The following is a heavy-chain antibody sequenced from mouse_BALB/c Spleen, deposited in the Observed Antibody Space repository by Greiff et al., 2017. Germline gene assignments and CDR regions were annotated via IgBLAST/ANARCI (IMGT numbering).Heavy chain of an antibody. Sequence: EVQVVESGGGLVKPGGSLKLSCAASGFAFSSYDMSWVRQTPEKRLEWVAYISSGGGSTYYPDTVKGRFTISRDNAKNTLYLQMSSLKSEDTAMYYCARQNDYDAYWGQGTLVTVSA. V-gene: IGHV5-12-1*01. CDR1: GFAFSSYD. J-gene: IGHJ3*01. D-gene: IGHD2-4*01. CDR2: ISSGGGST. CDR3: ARQNDYDAY.